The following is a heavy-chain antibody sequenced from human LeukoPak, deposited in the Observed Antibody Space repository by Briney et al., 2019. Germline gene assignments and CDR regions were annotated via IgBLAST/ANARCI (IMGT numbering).Heavy chain of an antibody. J-gene: IGHJ5*02. Sequence: SETLSLTCTVSGGSISSSSYYWGWIRQPPGKGLEWIGSIYYSGSTYYNPSLKSRVTISVDTSKNQFSLKLSSVTAADTAVYYCARRWQQLAWFDPWGQGTLVTVSS. D-gene: IGHD6-13*01. CDR3: ARRWQQLAWFDP. CDR1: GGSISSSSYY. CDR2: IYYSGST. V-gene: IGHV4-39*07.